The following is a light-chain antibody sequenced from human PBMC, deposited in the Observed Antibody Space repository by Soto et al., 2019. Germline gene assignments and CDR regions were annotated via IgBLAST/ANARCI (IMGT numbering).Light chain of an antibody. CDR2: EGS. J-gene: IGLJ1*01. Sequence: QCVLTQPASVSGSPGQSVTISCTGTSSDVGSYNLVSWYQLHPGKAPKLMIYEGSKRPSGVSNRFSGSKSGNTASLTISGIQAEDEADYYCCSYAGSSTVYVFGTGTKVTVL. CDR1: SSDVGSYNL. V-gene: IGLV2-23*01. CDR3: CSYAGSSTVYV.